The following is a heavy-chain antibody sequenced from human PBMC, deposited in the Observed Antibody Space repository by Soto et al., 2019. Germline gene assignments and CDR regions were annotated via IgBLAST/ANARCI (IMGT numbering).Heavy chain of an antibody. CDR2: IYLGGSI. CDR1: VASITSHY. D-gene: IGHD3-22*01. Sequence: PSDTLCLTGTVSVASITSHYFAWIRQTPGRRLEWLGFIYLGGSINYNPSFKSRVIISVDTSKNQFAVRLSSVTAADTAVYYCARARYDRLGSEIDPWGLGALVTVSS. CDR3: ARARYDRLGSEIDP. V-gene: IGHV4-59*07. J-gene: IGHJ5*02.